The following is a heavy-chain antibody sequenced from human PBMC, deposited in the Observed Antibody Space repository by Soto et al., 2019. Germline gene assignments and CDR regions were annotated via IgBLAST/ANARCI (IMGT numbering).Heavy chain of an antibody. D-gene: IGHD4-17*01. CDR3: ARGNYGDPYYYYYMDV. V-gene: IGHV1-18*01. CDR1: GYTFTSYG. Sequence: ASVKVSCKASGYTFTSYGISWVRQAPGQGLEWMGWISAYNGNTNYAQKLQGRVTMTTDTSTSTAYMELRSLRSDDTAVYYCARGNYGDPYYYYYMDVWGKGTTVTVSS. CDR2: ISAYNGNT. J-gene: IGHJ6*03.